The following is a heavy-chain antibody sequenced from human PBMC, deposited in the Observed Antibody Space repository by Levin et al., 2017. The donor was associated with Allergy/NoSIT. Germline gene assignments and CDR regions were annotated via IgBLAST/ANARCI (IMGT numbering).Heavy chain of an antibody. J-gene: IGHJ4*02. V-gene: IGHV3-30-3*01. CDR1: GFTFSSFA. Sequence: PGGSLRLSCAASGFTFSSFAMHWVRQAPGKGLEWVAVISYDGNSRNYADSVKDRFTISRDNSKNTLYLQINSLRGEDTAVYYCARTHGQSSGYYHDYWGQGTLVTVSS. D-gene: IGHD3-22*01. CDR2: ISYDGNSR. CDR3: ARTHGQSSGYYHDY.